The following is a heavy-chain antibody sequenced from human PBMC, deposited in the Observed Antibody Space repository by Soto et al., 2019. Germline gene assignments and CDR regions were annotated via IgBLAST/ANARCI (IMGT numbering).Heavy chain of an antibody. CDR1: RVAFSKFI. D-gene: IGHD6-19*01. CDR3: AKVRYSSPMGYYYGMDV. Sequence: SVNVSCKASRVAFSKFIVTWVRQAPGLEIEWVGAIIPNFRTTNYDQKIQGRVTITADKTTSTSYMEVNKLRSADTAVYYCAKVRYSSPMGYYYGMDVWGQGTTVTVSS. CDR2: IIPNFRTT. V-gene: IGHV1-69*06. J-gene: IGHJ6*02.